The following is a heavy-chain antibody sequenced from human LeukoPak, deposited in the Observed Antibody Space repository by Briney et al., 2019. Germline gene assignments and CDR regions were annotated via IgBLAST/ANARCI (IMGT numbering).Heavy chain of an antibody. Sequence: ASVKVSCKASGYTFTSYGISWVRQAPGQGLEWMGWISAYNGNTNYAQKLQGRVTMTTDTSTSTAYMELRSLRSDDTAVYYCARDRPYSSSWYRGDDAFDIWGQGTMVTVSS. CDR3: ARDRPYSSSWYRGDDAFDI. J-gene: IGHJ3*02. CDR2: ISAYNGNT. CDR1: GYTFTSYG. V-gene: IGHV1-18*01. D-gene: IGHD6-13*01.